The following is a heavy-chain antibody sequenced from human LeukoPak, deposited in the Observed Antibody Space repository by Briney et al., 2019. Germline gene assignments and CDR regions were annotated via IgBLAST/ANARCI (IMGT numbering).Heavy chain of an antibody. CDR2: INWNGGST. CDR1: GFTFDDYG. Sequence: GGSLRLSCAASGFTFDDYGMSWVRQAPGKGLEWVSGINWNGGSTGYADSVKGRFTTSRDNAKNSLYLQMNSLRAEDTAIYYCATYRQVQVPFECWGQGTLVTVSS. D-gene: IGHD5-18*01. CDR3: ATYRQVQVPFEC. V-gene: IGHV3-20*04. J-gene: IGHJ4*02.